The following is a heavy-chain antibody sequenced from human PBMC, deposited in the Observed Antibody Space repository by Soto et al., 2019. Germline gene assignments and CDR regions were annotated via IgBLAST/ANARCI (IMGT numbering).Heavy chain of an antibody. V-gene: IGHV1-69*01. Sequence: QVQLVQSGAEVKKPGSSVKVSCKASGGTFSSYAISWVRQAPGQGLEWMGGIIPIFGTANYAQKFQGRVTITADESTSTAYMELSSLRSEDTAVYYCARDRFQYYDSSGYYNWNGMDVWGQGTTVTVSS. D-gene: IGHD3-22*01. CDR3: ARDRFQYYDSSGYYNWNGMDV. CDR2: IIPIFGTA. J-gene: IGHJ6*02. CDR1: GGTFSSYA.